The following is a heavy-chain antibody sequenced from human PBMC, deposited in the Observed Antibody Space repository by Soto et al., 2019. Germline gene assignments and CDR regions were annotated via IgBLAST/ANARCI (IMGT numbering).Heavy chain of an antibody. Sequence: QVQLQQWGAGLLKPSETLSLTCAVYGGFVSSGSYYWSWIRQPPGKGLEWIGEMSHSGGTHFNPSLKIRVTISVDTSKTQFSLKMSSVTAADTALYYCARVARGTATTVVDAFDIWGPGIMVTVSS. J-gene: IGHJ3*02. CDR1: GGFVSSGSYY. CDR2: MSHSGGT. D-gene: IGHD1-1*01. V-gene: IGHV4-34*01. CDR3: ARVARGTATTVVDAFDI.